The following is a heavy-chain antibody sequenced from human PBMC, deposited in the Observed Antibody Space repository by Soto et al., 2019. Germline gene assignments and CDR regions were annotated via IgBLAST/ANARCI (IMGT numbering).Heavy chain of an antibody. D-gene: IGHD3-10*01. V-gene: IGHV1-18*01. J-gene: IGHJ4*01. CDR3: ARDYYGSRSPRSPYFY. CDR1: GYSLTNYG. Sequence: GDSVKVSCKASGYSLTNYGISWVRQAPGQGLEWMGWISGHNGNTNYAQKLQGRVTMTTDTSTSTAYMELRSLRSDDTAVYYCARDYYGSRSPRSPYFYWEYGPLVTVSS. CDR2: ISGHNGNT.